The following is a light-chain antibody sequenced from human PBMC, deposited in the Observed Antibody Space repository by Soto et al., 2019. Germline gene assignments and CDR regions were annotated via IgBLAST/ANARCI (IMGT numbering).Light chain of an antibody. CDR1: QGISSF. Sequence: IQLTQSPSSLSASVGDRVTITCLASQGISSFLAWYQQKPGKAPKLLIYAASTLQTWAPSRFSGSGSGTDFTLTISSLQPAEFATYYCQQLNSYPSTFGQGTRLESK. CDR3: QQLNSYPST. CDR2: AAS. V-gene: IGKV1-9*01. J-gene: IGKJ5*01.